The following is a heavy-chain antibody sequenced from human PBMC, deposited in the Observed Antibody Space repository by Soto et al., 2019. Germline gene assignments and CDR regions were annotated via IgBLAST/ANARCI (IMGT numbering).Heavy chain of an antibody. J-gene: IGHJ4*02. CDR3: ARGNVVAIDY. Sequence: PSETLSLTCTVSGGSISTYYWTWVRQSPGKGPEWIGYVYHSGTTNYNPSLESRVTMSLDTSKNQFSLKLSAVTTADTAVYYCARGNVVAIDYWGQGTLVTVSS. CDR2: VYHSGTT. V-gene: IGHV4-59*01. CDR1: GGSISTYY. D-gene: IGHD2-21*01.